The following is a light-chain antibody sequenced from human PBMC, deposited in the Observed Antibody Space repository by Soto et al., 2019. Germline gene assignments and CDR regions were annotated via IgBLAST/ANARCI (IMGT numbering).Light chain of an antibody. Sequence: DIQMTQSPSSLSASVGDRVTITCQASKEISNCLNWYQQKPGKAPKLLIYDASNLETGVPSRFSGSGSGTDFTFTISSLQPEDIATYYCQQYDNLPPEFTFGPGTKVDIK. V-gene: IGKV1-33*01. CDR2: DAS. CDR3: QQYDNLPPEFT. J-gene: IGKJ3*01. CDR1: KEISNC.